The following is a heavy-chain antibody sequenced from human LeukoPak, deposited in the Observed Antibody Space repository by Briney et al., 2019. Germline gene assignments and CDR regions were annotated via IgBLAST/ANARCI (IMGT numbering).Heavy chain of an antibody. Sequence: ASVKVSCKASGYTITDYYIHWVRQAPGQGLDWMGWINPNSGGTNYVQTFEGRVTMTTDTSINTAYVELTSLKSDDTAVYFCARAHYLRLYFFDYWGQGTLVTVSS. CDR3: ARAHYLRLYFFDY. J-gene: IGHJ4*02. V-gene: IGHV1-2*02. CDR2: INPNSGGT. CDR1: GYTITDYY. D-gene: IGHD3-10*01.